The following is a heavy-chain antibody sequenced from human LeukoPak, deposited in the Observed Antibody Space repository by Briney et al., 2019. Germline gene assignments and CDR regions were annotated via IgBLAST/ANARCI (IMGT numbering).Heavy chain of an antibody. Sequence: GGSLRLSCAASRFTFSSYGMTWVRHAPGKGLELVSSIGGSGGTFYAGSVKGRFTISRDNSKDTLYLQMNSLRAEDTAVYYCANQRETQGSYYEFDYWGQGTLVIVSS. J-gene: IGHJ4*02. CDR3: ANQRETQGSYYEFDY. D-gene: IGHD1-26*01. V-gene: IGHV3-23*01. CDR2: IGGSGGT. CDR1: RFTFSSYG.